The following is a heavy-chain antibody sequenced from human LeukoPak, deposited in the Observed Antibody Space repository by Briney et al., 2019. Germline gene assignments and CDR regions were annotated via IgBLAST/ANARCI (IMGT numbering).Heavy chain of an antibody. CDR3: AKGRSTVTYYFDY. CDR1: GFTFSSYA. Sequence: GGSLRLSCAASGFTFSSYAMHWVRQAPGRGLEWVSAISGSGGSTYYADSVKGRFAISRDNSENTLYLQMISLRADDTAVYYCAKGRSTVTYYFDYWGQGTPVTVSS. J-gene: IGHJ4*02. D-gene: IGHD4-17*01. V-gene: IGHV3-23*01. CDR2: ISGSGGST.